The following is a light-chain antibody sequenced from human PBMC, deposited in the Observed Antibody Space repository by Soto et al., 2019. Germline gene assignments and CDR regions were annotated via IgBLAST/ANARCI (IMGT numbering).Light chain of an antibody. Sequence: QSALTQPPSASGSPGQSVTISCTGTSNDVGGYNLVSWYQQHPGKAPKLIIYEVTKRPSGVSNRFSGSKSGNTASLTISGLQAEDEADYSCFSYAGNSGVFGTGTKVTVL. V-gene: IGLV2-23*02. CDR1: SNDVGGYNL. CDR3: FSYAGNSGV. J-gene: IGLJ1*01. CDR2: EVT.